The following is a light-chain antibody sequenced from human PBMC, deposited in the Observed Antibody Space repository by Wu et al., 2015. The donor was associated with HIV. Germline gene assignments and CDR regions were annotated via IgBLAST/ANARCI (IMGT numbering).Light chain of an antibody. J-gene: IGKJ1*01. CDR1: QGISSA. CDR2: DAS. Sequence: IQMTQSPSSLSASVGDRVTITCRASQGISSALAWYQQKPGKPPKLLIYDASRLESGVPSSFSGSGSGTDFTLTISSLQPEDFATYYCQQFNEYPLTFGQGTKVEIK. V-gene: IGKV1D-13*01. CDR3: QQFNEYPLT.